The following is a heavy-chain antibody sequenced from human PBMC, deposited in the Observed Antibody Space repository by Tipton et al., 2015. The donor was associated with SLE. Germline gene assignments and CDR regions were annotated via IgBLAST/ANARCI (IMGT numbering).Heavy chain of an antibody. CDR2: IYYSGST. Sequence: LRLSCTVSGGSISSHYWSWIRQPPGKGLEWIGYIYYSGSTNYNPSLKSRVTISVDTSKNQFSLKLSSVTAADTAVYYCARVAYYDSSGYLFDYWGQGTLVTVST. V-gene: IGHV4-59*11. J-gene: IGHJ4*02. D-gene: IGHD3-22*01. CDR3: ARVAYYDSSGYLFDY. CDR1: GGSISSHY.